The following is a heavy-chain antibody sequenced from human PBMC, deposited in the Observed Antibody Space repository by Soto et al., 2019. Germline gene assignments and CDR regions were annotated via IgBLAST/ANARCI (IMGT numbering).Heavy chain of an antibody. CDR2: IYYSGST. Sequence: QVQLQESGPGLVKPSETLSLTCTVSGGSISSYYWSWIRQPPGKGLEWIGYIYYSGSTNYNPSLKRRVTXXVXTXTNQFSLKLSSVTAADTAVYYCARDNGYSYGYTLDHWGQGTLVTVSS. D-gene: IGHD5-18*01. J-gene: IGHJ4*02. CDR3: ARDNGYSYGYTLDH. CDR1: GGSISSYY. V-gene: IGHV4-59*01.